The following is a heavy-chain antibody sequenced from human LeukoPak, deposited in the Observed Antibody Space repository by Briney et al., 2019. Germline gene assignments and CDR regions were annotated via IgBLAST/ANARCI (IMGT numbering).Heavy chain of an antibody. V-gene: IGHV4-61*02. J-gene: IGHJ5*02. CDR1: GGSISSASYY. CDR2: IYTSGST. Sequence: SETLSLTCTVSGGSISSASYYWSWIRQPAGKGLEWIGRIYTSGSTNYNPSLKSRVTISIDTSKNQFSLKLSSVTAADTAVYYCARRYSDYGYGWFDPWGQGTLVTVSS. D-gene: IGHD4-11*01. CDR3: ARRYSDYGYGWFDP.